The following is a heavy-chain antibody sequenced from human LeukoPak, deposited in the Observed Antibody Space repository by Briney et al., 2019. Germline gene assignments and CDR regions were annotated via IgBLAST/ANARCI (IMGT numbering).Heavy chain of an antibody. CDR1: GYRFTSYW. J-gene: IGHJ4*02. D-gene: IGHD1-14*01. CDR2: IYPGDSDT. V-gene: IGHV5-51*01. Sequence: GESLKISFKGSGYRFTSYWIGWVRQMPGKGLEWMGIIYPGDSDTRYSPSFQSQVTISADKSISTSYLQWSSLEASDTAMYYCARQAPGYYFDYWGQGTLVTVSS. CDR3: ARQAPGYYFDY.